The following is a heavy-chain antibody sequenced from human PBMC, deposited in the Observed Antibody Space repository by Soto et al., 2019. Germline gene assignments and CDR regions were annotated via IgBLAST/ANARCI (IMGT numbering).Heavy chain of an antibody. D-gene: IGHD2-2*01. CDR1: GFTFSSYA. CDR3: ARGRRARPAAKADWFDP. J-gene: IGHJ5*02. CDR2: ISGSGGST. V-gene: IGHV3-23*01. Sequence: GGSLRLSCAASGFTFSSYAMSWVRQAPGKGLEWVSAISGSGGSTYYADSVKGRFTISRDNSKNTLYLQMNSLRAEDTAVYYCARGRRARPAAKADWFDPWGQGTLVTVSS.